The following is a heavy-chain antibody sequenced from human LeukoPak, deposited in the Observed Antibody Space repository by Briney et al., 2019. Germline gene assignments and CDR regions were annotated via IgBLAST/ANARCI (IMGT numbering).Heavy chain of an antibody. CDR2: ISSSSGYI. Sequence: GGSLRLSCAASGFTFSSYSMNWVRQAPGKGLEWVSSISSSSGYIYYADSVKGRFTISRDNAENSLYLQMNSLRAEDTAVYYCARDLLSNKCYWGQGTLVTVSS. CDR1: GFTFSSYS. J-gene: IGHJ4*02. V-gene: IGHV3-21*01. CDR3: ARDLLSNKCY. D-gene: IGHD1/OR15-1a*01.